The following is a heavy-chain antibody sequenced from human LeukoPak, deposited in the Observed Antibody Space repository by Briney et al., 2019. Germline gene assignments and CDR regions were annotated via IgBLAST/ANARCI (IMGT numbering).Heavy chain of an antibody. CDR3: ARGIWSRTVSSYYFDY. CDR1: GFTFTNYA. D-gene: IGHD3-3*01. V-gene: IGHV1-3*01. Sequence: ASVKVSCKASGFTFTNYAMQWVRQAPGQRLEWMGWINAGNGHTRYSQRFQGRVTITRDTSATTVYMEVTSLRSEDTAVYYCARGIWSRTVSSYYFDYWGQGTLVTVSS. CDR2: INAGNGHT. J-gene: IGHJ4*02.